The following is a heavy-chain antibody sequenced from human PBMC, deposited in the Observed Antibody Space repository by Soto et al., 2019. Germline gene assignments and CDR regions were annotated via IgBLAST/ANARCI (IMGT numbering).Heavy chain of an antibody. J-gene: IGHJ4*02. V-gene: IGHV3-23*01. CDR1: GFTFSSYA. CDR3: ATHDRNLSLFDY. CDR2: ISGSGGST. Sequence: PGGSLRLSCAASGFTFSSYAMSWVRQAPGKGLEWVSAISGSGGSTYYADSVKGRFTISRDNSKNTLYLQMNSLRAEDTAVYYCATHDRNLSLFDYWGQGTLVTVSS.